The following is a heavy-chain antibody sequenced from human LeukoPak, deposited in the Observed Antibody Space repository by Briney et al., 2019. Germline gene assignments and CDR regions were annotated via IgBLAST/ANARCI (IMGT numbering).Heavy chain of an antibody. CDR2: IYTSGST. Sequence: SQTLSLTCTVSGGSISSGSYYWSWIRQPAGKGLEWIGRIYTSGSTNYNPSLKSRVTISVDTSKNQFSLKLSSVTAADTAVYYCARAYGVKDYYYYYMDVWGKGTTVTISS. V-gene: IGHV4-61*02. CDR3: ARAYGVKDYYYYYMDV. J-gene: IGHJ6*03. D-gene: IGHD4-17*01. CDR1: GGSISSGSYY.